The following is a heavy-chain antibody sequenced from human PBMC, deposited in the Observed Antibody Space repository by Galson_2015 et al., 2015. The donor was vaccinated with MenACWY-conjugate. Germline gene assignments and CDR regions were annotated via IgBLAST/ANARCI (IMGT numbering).Heavy chain of an antibody. Sequence: SLRLSCAATGFTVSSNYMSWVRQAPGKGLEWVGRIKSQTDGGKIDYAAPVKGRFTISRDDSKNTLYLQMNSLKIEDTAVYYCTTHKPDSWGGLLFHFYMDVWGKGTTVTVSS. V-gene: IGHV3-15*01. CDR3: TTHKPDSWGGLLFHFYMDV. D-gene: IGHD2-21*01. J-gene: IGHJ6*03. CDR2: IKSQTDGGKI. CDR1: GFTVSSNY.